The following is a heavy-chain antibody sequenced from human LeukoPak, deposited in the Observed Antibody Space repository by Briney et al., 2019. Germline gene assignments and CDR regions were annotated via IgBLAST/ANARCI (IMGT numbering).Heavy chain of an antibody. V-gene: IGHV4-4*07. CDR3: ARGDYVWGSYRYFDY. D-gene: IGHD3-16*02. CDR1: GVSISSYY. J-gene: IGHJ4*02. Sequence: WETLSLTCAVSGVSISSYYRSWIRQPAGKGLEWTGRIYTSGSTNYHPSLKSRVTMSVDTSKNQFSLKLSSVTAADTAVYYCARGDYVWGSYRYFDYWGQGTLVTVSS. CDR2: IYTSGST.